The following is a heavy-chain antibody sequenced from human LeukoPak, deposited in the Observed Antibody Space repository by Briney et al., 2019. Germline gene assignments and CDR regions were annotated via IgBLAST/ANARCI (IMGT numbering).Heavy chain of an antibody. CDR3: AKNVVDYGDYVVY. Sequence: GGSLRLSCAASGFTFSSYAMSWVRQAPGKGLEWVSAISGSGGSTYYADSVKGRFTISRDNSKKTLYVQMNSLRAEDTAVYYCAKNVVDYGDYVVYWGQGTLVTVSS. CDR2: ISGSGGST. J-gene: IGHJ4*02. D-gene: IGHD4-17*01. V-gene: IGHV3-23*01. CDR1: GFTFSSYA.